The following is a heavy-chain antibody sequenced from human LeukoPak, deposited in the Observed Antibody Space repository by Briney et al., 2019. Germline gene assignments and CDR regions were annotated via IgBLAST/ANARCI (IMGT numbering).Heavy chain of an antibody. V-gene: IGHV3-43*01. J-gene: IGHJ4*02. Sequence: GGSLRLSCAASGFTFDDYAMHWVRQAPGKGLEWVSLISWDGGSTYYADSVKGRFTISRDNSKNSLYLQMNNLRTEDTALYYCAKAGGGGVAAAGNQFDYWGQGTLVTVSS. CDR1: GFTFDDYA. D-gene: IGHD6-13*01. CDR2: ISWDGGST. CDR3: AKAGGGGVAAAGNQFDY.